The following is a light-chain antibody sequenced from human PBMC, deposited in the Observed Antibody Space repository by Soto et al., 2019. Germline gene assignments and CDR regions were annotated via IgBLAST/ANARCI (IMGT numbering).Light chain of an antibody. CDR3: SSYAGSSTLHVL. J-gene: IGLJ2*01. V-gene: IGLV2-14*01. Sequence: QSALTQPASVSGSPGQSITISCTGTSSDIGFYNFVSWYQQHPGKAPKLMIYEVSNRPSGVSNRFSGSKSGNTASLTISGLQAEDESDYYCSSYAGSSTLHVLFGGGTKLTVL. CDR2: EVS. CDR1: SSDIGFYNF.